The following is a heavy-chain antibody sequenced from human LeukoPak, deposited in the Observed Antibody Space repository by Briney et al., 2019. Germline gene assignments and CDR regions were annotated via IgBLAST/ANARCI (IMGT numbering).Heavy chain of an antibody. CDR3: ARETAMVTGYFDY. V-gene: IGHV4-59*01. CDR2: IYYSGST. J-gene: IGHJ4*02. CDR1: GGSTSSYY. Sequence: PSGTLSLTCTVSGGSTSSYYWSWIRQPPGKGLEWIGYIYYSGSTNYNPSLKSRVTISVDTSKNQFSLKLSSVTAADTAVYYCARETAMVTGYFDYWGQGTLVTVSS. D-gene: IGHD5-18*01.